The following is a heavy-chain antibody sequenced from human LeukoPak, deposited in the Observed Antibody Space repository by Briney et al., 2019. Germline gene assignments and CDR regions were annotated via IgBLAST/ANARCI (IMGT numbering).Heavy chain of an antibody. V-gene: IGHV1-18*01. J-gene: IGHJ3*02. CDR2: ISAYNGNT. CDR3: ARDASSSWNGAFDI. Sequence: GASVKVSFKASGYTFTSYAMNWVRQAPGQGLEWMGWISAYNGNTNYAQKLQGRVTMTTDTSTSTAYMELRSLRSDDTAVYYCARDASSSWNGAFDIWGQGTMVTVSS. CDR1: GYTFTSYA. D-gene: IGHD6-13*01.